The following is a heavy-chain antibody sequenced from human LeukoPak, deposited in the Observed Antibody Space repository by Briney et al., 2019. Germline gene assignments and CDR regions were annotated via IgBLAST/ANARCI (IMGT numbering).Heavy chain of an antibody. Sequence: SVKVSCKASGGTFSSYAISWVRQAPGQGLEWMGRIIPVLGIANYAQKFQGRVTITADKSTSTAYMELSSLRSEDTAVYYCASGAAAGNFDYWGQGTLVTVSS. CDR2: IIPVLGIA. CDR1: GGTFSSYA. D-gene: IGHD6-13*01. CDR3: ASGAAAGNFDY. J-gene: IGHJ4*02. V-gene: IGHV1-69*04.